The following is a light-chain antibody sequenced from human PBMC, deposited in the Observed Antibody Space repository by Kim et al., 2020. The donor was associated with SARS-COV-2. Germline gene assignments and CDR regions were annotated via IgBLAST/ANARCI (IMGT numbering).Light chain of an antibody. CDR1: EDVSDY. J-gene: IGKJ5*01. CDR2: DAA. V-gene: IGKV1-33*01. Sequence: DIQLTQSPSSLSASVGDRVTITCQASEDVSDYFNWYHQKPGKAPKVLIRDAANLESGVPSRFSRGGYGTEFSLTISSVQPEDMGTYYCQQYDAPPFTFGQGTRLEIK. CDR3: QQYDAPPFT.